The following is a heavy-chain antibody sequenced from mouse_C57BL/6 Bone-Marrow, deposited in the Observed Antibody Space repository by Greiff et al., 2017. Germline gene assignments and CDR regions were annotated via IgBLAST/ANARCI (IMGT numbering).Heavy chain of an antibody. Sequence: QVQLQQPGAELVKPGASVKLSCKASGYTFTSYWMHWVKQRPGRGLEWIGRFDPNSGGTKYNEKVKSKATLTVDKPSSTSYMQLSSLTSEDSAVYYCAREKRYYGNPYWYFDVWGTGTTVTVSS. CDR1: GYTFTSYW. V-gene: IGHV1-72*01. CDR3: AREKRYYGNPYWYFDV. CDR2: FDPNSGGT. D-gene: IGHD2-1*01. J-gene: IGHJ1*03.